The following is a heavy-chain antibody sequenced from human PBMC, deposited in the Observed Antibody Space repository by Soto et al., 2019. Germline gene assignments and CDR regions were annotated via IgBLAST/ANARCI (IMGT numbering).Heavy chain of an antibody. CDR1: GGSISSYY. CDR3: ARGDCSGGSFHLVS. Sequence: PSETLSITCTVSGGSISSYYWSWIRQPPGKGLEWIGYIYYSGSTNYNPSLKSRVTISVDTSKNQFSLKLSSVTAADTAVYYCARGDCSGGSFHLVSWGQGLLVSVSS. J-gene: IGHJ5*02. D-gene: IGHD2-15*01. CDR2: IYYSGST. V-gene: IGHV4-59*01.